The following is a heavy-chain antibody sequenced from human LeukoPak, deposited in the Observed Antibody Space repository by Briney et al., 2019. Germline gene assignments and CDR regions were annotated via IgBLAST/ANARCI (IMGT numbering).Heavy chain of an antibody. Sequence: SETLSLTCTVSGYSISSGYYWGWIRQPPGKGLEWIGSIYHSGSTYYNPSLKSRVTISVDTSKNQFSLKLSSVTAADTAVYYCASGGYSYGQVDYWGQGTMVTVSS. CDR3: ASGGYSYGQVDY. CDR2: IYHSGST. D-gene: IGHD5-18*01. CDR1: GYSISSGYY. V-gene: IGHV4-38-2*02. J-gene: IGHJ3*01.